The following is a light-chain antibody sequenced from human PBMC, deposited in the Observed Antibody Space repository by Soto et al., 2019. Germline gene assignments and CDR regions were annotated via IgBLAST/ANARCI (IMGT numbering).Light chain of an antibody. CDR1: NSNIGADYA. J-gene: IGLJ1*01. Sequence: QSVLTQPPSVSGAPGQRVTISCTGSNSNIGADYAVHWYHHLPVTAPKLLLTGDTSRPSGVPDRFSGSKSGASASLAITDLQAEDEADYYCQSYDSRPSGSVLATGTRSP. CDR2: GDT. CDR3: QSYDSRPSGSV. V-gene: IGLV1-40*01.